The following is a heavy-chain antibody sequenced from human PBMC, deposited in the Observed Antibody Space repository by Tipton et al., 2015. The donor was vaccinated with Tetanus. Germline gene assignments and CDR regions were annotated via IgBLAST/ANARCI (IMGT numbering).Heavy chain of an antibody. D-gene: IGHD4-17*01. CDR2: TYYMSKWYH. CDR3: AGGLGWVTTY. J-gene: IGHJ4*02. Sequence: GLVKPSQTLSVTCDISGDSITGGSVAWNWIRQSPSRGLEWLGRTYYMSKWYHNYALSVKGQIDINPDTSKNQFSLNLNSVTPEDTAVYYCAGGLGWVTTYWGQGTLVTVS. V-gene: IGHV6-1*01. CDR1: GDSITGGSVA.